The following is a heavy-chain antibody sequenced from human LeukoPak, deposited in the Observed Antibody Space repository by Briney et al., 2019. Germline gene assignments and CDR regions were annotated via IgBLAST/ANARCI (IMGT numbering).Heavy chain of an antibody. CDR3: TRHGMFYGSGSYSDYYYYYMDV. Sequence: GGSLRLSCAASGFTFSGSAMHWVRQASGKGLEWVGRIRSKANSYATAYAASVKGRFTISRDDSKNTAYLQMNSLKTEDTAVYYCTRHGMFYGSGSYSDYYYYYMDVWGKGTTVTISS. V-gene: IGHV3-73*01. J-gene: IGHJ6*03. CDR2: IRSKANSYAT. D-gene: IGHD3-10*01. CDR1: GFTFSGSA.